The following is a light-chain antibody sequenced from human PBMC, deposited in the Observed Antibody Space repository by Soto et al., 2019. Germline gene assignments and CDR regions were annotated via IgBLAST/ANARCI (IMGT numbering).Light chain of an antibody. J-gene: IGKJ3*01. CDR2: AAS. Sequence: DIQMTQSPSSLSASVGDRVTITCRASQGISSYLAWYQQKPGKVPKLLISAASTLQSGVPSRFSGGGSGTHFTLTISSLQPEDVATYYCQKYGGAPFTFGPGTKVDIK. V-gene: IGKV1-27*01. CDR3: QKYGGAPFT. CDR1: QGISSY.